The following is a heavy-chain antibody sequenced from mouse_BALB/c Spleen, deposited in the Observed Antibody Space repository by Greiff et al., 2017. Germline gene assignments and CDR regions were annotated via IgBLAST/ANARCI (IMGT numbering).Heavy chain of an antibody. CDR1: GYTFTSYT. J-gene: IGHJ4*01. Sequence: VMLVESGAELARPGASVKMSCKASGYTFTSYTMHWVKQRPGQGLEWIGYINPSSGYTNYNQKFKDKATLTADKSSSTAYMQLSSLTSEDSAVYYCARVVGGAMDYWGQGTSVTVSS. CDR2: INPSSGYT. V-gene: IGHV1-4*01. CDR3: ARVVGGAMDY. D-gene: IGHD1-1*01.